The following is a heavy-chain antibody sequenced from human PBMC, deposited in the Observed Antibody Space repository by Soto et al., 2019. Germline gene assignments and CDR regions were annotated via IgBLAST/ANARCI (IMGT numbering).Heavy chain of an antibody. V-gene: IGHV3-64D*06. Sequence: GGSLRLSCSASGFTFSSYAMHWVRQAPGKGLEYVSAISSNGGSTYYADSVKGRFTISRDNSKNTLYLQMSSLRAEDTAVYCCVKGGIAVAGANEYWGQGTLVTVSS. CDR1: GFTFSSYA. CDR3: VKGGIAVAGANEY. CDR2: ISSNGGST. D-gene: IGHD6-19*01. J-gene: IGHJ4*02.